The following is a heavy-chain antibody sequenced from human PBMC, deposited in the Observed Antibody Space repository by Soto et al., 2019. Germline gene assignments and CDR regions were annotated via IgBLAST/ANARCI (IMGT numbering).Heavy chain of an antibody. CDR2: IYYSGST. CDR3: ARSRVIKEDEAAGQFDP. CDR1: GGSISSSSYY. V-gene: IGHV4-39*01. Sequence: SETLSLTCTVSGGSISSSSYYWGWIRQPPGKGLEWIGSIYYSGSTYYNPSLKSRVTISVDTSKNQFSLKLSSVTAADTAVYYCARSRVIKEDEAAGQFDPWGQGTLVTVSS. D-gene: IGHD6-13*01. J-gene: IGHJ5*02.